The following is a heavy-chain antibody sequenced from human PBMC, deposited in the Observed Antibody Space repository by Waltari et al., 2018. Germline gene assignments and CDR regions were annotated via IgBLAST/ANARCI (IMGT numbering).Heavy chain of an antibody. D-gene: IGHD4-17*01. CDR1: GFTFSRYA. CDR2: ISGGGGST. CDR3: AKSVSNYGDYYFDY. Sequence: EVQLLESGGGLVQPGGSLRLSCAASGFTFSRYAMSWVRQAPGKGLEWVSAISGGGGSTYYADAVKGRFTISRDNSKNTLYLQMNSLRAEDTAVYYCAKSVSNYGDYYFDYWGQGTLVTVSS. J-gene: IGHJ4*02. V-gene: IGHV3-23*01.